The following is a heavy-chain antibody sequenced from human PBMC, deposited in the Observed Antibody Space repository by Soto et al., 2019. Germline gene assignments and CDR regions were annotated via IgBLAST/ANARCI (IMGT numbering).Heavy chain of an antibody. CDR1: GGTFSSYA. Sequence: SVKVSCKASGGTFSSYAISWLRQAPGQGLEWMGRIIPILGIANYAQKFQGRVTITADKSTSTAYMELSSLRSEDTAVYYCARDEPRGSGGSCYSDWGQGTLVTVSS. D-gene: IGHD2-15*01. CDR2: IIPILGIA. J-gene: IGHJ4*02. CDR3: ARDEPRGSGGSCYSD. V-gene: IGHV1-69*04.